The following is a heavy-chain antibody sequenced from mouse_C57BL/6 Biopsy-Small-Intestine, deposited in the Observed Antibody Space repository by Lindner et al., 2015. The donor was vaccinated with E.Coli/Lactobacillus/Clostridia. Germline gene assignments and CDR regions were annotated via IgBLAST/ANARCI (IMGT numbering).Heavy chain of an antibody. CDR1: GYTFTDYW. CDR3: ARRSPLITAIVGPMDY. D-gene: IGHD1-1*01. J-gene: IGHJ4*01. CDR2: IFPGTGTT. Sequence: VQLQESGAELMKPGASVELSCKATGYTFTDYWIEWVKQRPGHGLEWIGEIFPGTGTTNYNEKFKGKATFTADTSSNTAYMQLSSLTTDDSAIYYCARRSPLITAIVGPMDYWGQGTSVTVSS. V-gene: IGHV1-9*01.